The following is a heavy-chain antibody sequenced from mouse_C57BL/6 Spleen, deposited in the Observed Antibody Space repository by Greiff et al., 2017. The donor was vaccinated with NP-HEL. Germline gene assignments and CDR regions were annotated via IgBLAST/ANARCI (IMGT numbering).Heavy chain of an antibody. V-gene: IGHV2-6-1*01. Sequence: VQLQESGPGLVAPSQSLSITCTVSGFSLTSYGVHWVRQPPGKGLEWLVVIWSDGSTTYNSALKSRLSISKDNSKSQVFLKMNSLQTDDTAMYYCARHHYYGSFYAMDYWGQGTSVTVSS. J-gene: IGHJ4*01. CDR2: IWSDGST. D-gene: IGHD1-1*01. CDR1: GFSLTSYG. CDR3: ARHHYYGSFYAMDY.